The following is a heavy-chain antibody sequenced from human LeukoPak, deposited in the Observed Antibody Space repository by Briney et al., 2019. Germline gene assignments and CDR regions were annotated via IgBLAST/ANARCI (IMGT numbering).Heavy chain of an antibody. CDR2: IYRSGSP. J-gene: IGHJ4*02. Sequence: SETLSLTCAVSGGSISSNNWWGWVRQPPGKGLEWIGEIYRSGSPNYNPSLKSRVTISVDKSRNHFSLNLSSVTAADTAVYYCARFYGGNSHFDYRGQGTLVTVSS. V-gene: IGHV4-4*02. CDR3: ARFYGGNSHFDY. CDR1: GGSISSNNW. D-gene: IGHD4-23*01.